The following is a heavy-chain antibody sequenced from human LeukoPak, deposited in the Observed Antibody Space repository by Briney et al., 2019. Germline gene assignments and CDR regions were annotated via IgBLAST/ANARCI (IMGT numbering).Heavy chain of an antibody. Sequence: GGSLRLSCAASGFTFSTYSMNWVRQAPGKGLEWVSYISSSSNYIYYADSVKGRFTISRDNAKNSLYLQMNSLRAEDTAVYSCARVGGDWRTGTYYYYYMDVWGKGTTVTVSS. J-gene: IGHJ6*03. CDR2: ISSSSNYI. V-gene: IGHV3-21*05. D-gene: IGHD1/OR15-1a*01. CDR1: GFTFSTYS. CDR3: ARVGGDWRTGTYYYYYMDV.